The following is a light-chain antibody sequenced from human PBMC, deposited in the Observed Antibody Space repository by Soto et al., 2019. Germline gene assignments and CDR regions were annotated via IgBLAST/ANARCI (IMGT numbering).Light chain of an antibody. CDR2: EGS. J-gene: IGLJ1*01. Sequence: QSVLTQPASVSGSPGQSITISCTGTSSDVGNYNLVSWYQQHPGKAPKLMIYEGSKRPSGVSNRFPGSKSGNTASLTISILQAEDEADYYCCSYAGSSTYVIGHGTKVIV. CDR1: SSDVGNYNL. CDR3: CSYAGSSTYV. V-gene: IGLV2-23*01.